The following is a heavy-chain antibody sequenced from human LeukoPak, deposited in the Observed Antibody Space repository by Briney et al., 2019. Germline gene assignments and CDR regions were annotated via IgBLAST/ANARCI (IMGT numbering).Heavy chain of an antibody. CDR1: GFTFDDYA. D-gene: IGHD1-26*01. V-gene: IGHV3-9*01. J-gene: IGHJ3*02. CDR2: ISWNSGSI. CDR3: AKDNQWELRGGAFDI. Sequence: GGSLRLSCAASGFTFDDYAMHWVRQAPGKGLEWVSGISWNSGSIGYADSVKGRFTISRDNAKNSLYLQMNSLRAEDTALYYCAKDNQWELRGGAFDIWGQGTMVTVSS.